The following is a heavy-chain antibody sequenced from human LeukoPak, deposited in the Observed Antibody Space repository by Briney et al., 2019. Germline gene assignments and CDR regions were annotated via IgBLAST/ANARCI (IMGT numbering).Heavy chain of an antibody. CDR1: GGSISSGSYY. CDR3: ARDREEGYYFDY. D-gene: IGHD1-26*01. J-gene: IGHJ4*02. CDR2: IYTSGST. V-gene: IGHV4-61*02. Sequence: SETLSLTCTVSGGSISSGSYYWSWIRQPAGKGLEWIGRIYTSGSTNYNPSLKSRVTISVDTSKNQFSLKLSSVTAADTAVYYCARDREEGYYFDYWGQGTLVTVSS.